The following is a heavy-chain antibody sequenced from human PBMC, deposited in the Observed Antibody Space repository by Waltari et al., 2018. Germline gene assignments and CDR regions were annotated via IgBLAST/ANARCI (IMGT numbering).Heavy chain of an antibody. CDR2: VVAGGST. D-gene: IGHD5-18*01. V-gene: IGHV3-53*02. CDR1: GFIVNNNS. Sequence: DVQLVETGGGLIQPGGSLKLSCAASGFIVNNNSMSWVRQAPGKGLEWGSIVVAGGSTYDADIVKGRFTISRDSSKNTLYLQMNDLRAEETAVYYCASSTAQPWTKGGLDNWGQGTLVIVSS. J-gene: IGHJ4*02. CDR3: ASSTAQPWTKGGLDN.